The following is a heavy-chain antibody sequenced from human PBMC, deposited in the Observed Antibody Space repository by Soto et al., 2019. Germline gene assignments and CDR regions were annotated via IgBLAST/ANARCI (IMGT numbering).Heavy chain of an antibody. CDR2: IYHSGST. Sequence: ASETLSLTCAVSSGSISSSNWWSWVRQPPGKGLEWIGEIYHSGSTNYNPSLKSRVTISVDKSKNQFSLKLSSVTAADTAVYYCARDGSGYQYYYYYMDVWGKGTTVTVSS. CDR3: ARDGSGYQYYYYYMDV. CDR1: SGSISSSNW. D-gene: IGHD3-3*01. J-gene: IGHJ6*03. V-gene: IGHV4-4*02.